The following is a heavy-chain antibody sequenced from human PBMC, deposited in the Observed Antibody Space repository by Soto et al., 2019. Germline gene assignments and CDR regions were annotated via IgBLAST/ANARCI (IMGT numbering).Heavy chain of an antibody. V-gene: IGHV3-21*01. J-gene: IGHJ3*02. D-gene: IGHD6-6*01. Sequence: GGSLRLSCAASGFTFSSYSMNWVRQAPGKGLEWVSSISSSSSYIYYADSVKGRFTISRDNAKNSLYLQMNSLRAEDTAVYYCARIKLGYDAFDIWGQGTMVTVS. CDR1: GFTFSSYS. CDR2: ISSSSSYI. CDR3: ARIKLGYDAFDI.